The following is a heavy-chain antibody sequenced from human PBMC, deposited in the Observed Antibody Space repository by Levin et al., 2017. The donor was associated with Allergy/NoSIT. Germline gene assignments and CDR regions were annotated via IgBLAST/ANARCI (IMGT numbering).Heavy chain of an antibody. CDR1: GGSISSSSYY. Sequence: SQTLSLTCTVSGGSISSSSYYWGWIRQPPGKGLEWIGNIYYSGNTYYNPSLKSRVTISVDTSKNQLSLRLSSVTAADTAVYYCARLVGYYDSSGYYLDYWGQGTLVTVSS. D-gene: IGHD3-22*01. CDR3: ARLVGYYDSSGYYLDY. CDR2: IYYSGNT. J-gene: IGHJ4*02. V-gene: IGHV4-39*01.